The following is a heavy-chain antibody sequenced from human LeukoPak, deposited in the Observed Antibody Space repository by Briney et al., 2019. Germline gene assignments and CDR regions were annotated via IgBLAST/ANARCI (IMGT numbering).Heavy chain of an antibody. Sequence: GGSLRLSCAASGFTFSSYGMHWVRQAPGKGLEWVAVISYDGSNKYYADSVKGRFTISRDNSKNTLYLQMNGLRSDDTAVYYCARRAVYCSSTSCDNWFDPWGQGTLVTVSS. J-gene: IGHJ5*02. CDR2: ISYDGSNK. CDR1: GFTFSSYG. CDR3: ARRAVYCSSTSCDNWFDP. D-gene: IGHD2-2*01. V-gene: IGHV3-30*03.